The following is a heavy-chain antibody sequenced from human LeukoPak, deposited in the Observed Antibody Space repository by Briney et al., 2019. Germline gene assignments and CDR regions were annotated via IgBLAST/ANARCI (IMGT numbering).Heavy chain of an antibody. J-gene: IGHJ3*02. V-gene: IGHV1-46*01. Sequence: VASVKVSCKASGYTFIGYYMHWVRQAPGQGLEWMGIINPSGGSTSYAQKFQGRVTMTRDMSTSTVYMELSSLRSEDTAVYYCAGGTPKTHDAFDIWGQGTMVTVSS. CDR1: GYTFIGYY. CDR3: AGGTPKTHDAFDI. CDR2: INPSGGST.